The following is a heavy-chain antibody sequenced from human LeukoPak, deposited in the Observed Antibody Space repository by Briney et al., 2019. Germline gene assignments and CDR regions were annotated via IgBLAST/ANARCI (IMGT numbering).Heavy chain of an antibody. V-gene: IGHV1-46*01. Sequence: GASVKVSCKASGYTFISYYIHWVRQAPGQGLEWMGRIIPILGIANYAQKFQSRVTMTRDTSTSTVYMELSSLRSEDTAVYYCARGWREPTYYYDSSGYYPTWGQGTLVTVSS. CDR2: IIPILGIA. CDR3: ARGWREPTYYYDSSGYYPT. D-gene: IGHD3-22*01. J-gene: IGHJ4*02. CDR1: GYTFISYY.